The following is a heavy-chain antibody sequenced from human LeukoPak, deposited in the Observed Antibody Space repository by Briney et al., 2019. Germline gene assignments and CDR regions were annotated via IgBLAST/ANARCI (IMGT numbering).Heavy chain of an antibody. CDR3: AKSGGARVQYFDY. V-gene: IGHV3-23*01. CDR1: GFTFSSYA. J-gene: IGHJ4*02. CDR2: ISGSGGST. D-gene: IGHD4-23*01. Sequence: GGSLLLSCAASGFTFSSYAMSWGRQAPGEGGEGVSAISGSGGSTYYAESVKGRFTISRDNSKKTLYLQMNSLRAEDTAVYYCAKSGGARVQYFDYWGQGTLVTVSS.